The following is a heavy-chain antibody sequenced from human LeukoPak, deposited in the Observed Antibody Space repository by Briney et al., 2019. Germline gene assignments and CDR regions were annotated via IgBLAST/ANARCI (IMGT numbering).Heavy chain of an antibody. CDR1: GFTFSNYA. J-gene: IGHJ4*02. D-gene: IGHD3-22*01. CDR2: ISGSGGNT. V-gene: IGHV3-23*01. CDR3: TNVVFDSSGYSYFDY. Sequence: GGSLRLSCAASGFTFSNYAMSWVRQAPGKGLEWLSAISGSGGNTYYADSVKGLFTISRDNSKNTLYLQMNSLRAEDTAVYYCTNVVFDSSGYSYFDYWGQGTLVTVSS.